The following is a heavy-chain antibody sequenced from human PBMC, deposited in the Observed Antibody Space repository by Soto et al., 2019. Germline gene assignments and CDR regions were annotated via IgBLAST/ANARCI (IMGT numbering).Heavy chain of an antibody. CDR1: GYTFFTYN. Sequence: QVHLVQSGVEVKTPGASVKVSCQASGYTFFTYNISWVRPAPGHGLEWMGWISTYSGDTKYAQKFQGRVTMTTDTSTTTAYLELRSLRSDDTAVYYCARHHGPTTSENWFDPWGQGTLVTVSS. D-gene: IGHD5-12*01. CDR3: ARHHGPTTSENWFDP. CDR2: ISTYSGDT. V-gene: IGHV1-18*01. J-gene: IGHJ5*02.